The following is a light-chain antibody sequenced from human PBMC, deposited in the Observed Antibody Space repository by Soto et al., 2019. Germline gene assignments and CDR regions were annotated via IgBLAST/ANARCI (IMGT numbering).Light chain of an antibody. Sequence: DIQMTQSPSSLSASVRDIVTITCRASQNIDRYLHLYQHKPGQAPTLLIFRASSLQRGVPTRFTGSGSGTHYTLVIESLQPEDFATYFCQQTYSTPLTFGGGTRVEI. CDR2: RAS. V-gene: IGKV1-39*01. CDR3: QQTYSTPLT. CDR1: QNIDRY. J-gene: IGKJ4*01.